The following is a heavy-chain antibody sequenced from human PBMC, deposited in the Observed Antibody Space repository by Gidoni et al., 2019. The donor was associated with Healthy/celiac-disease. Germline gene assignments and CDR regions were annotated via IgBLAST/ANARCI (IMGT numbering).Heavy chain of an antibody. CDR3: ARVRIDSPRFDP. Sequence: EVQLVESGGGLVKPGGSLRLSCAASGFTFSSYSMNWVRQAPGKGLEWVSSISSSSSYIYYADSVKGRFTISRDNAKNSLYLQMNSLRAEDTAVYYCARVRIDSPRFDPWGQGTLVTVSS. D-gene: IGHD3-9*01. CDR2: ISSSSSYI. CDR1: GFTFSSYS. J-gene: IGHJ5*02. V-gene: IGHV3-21*01.